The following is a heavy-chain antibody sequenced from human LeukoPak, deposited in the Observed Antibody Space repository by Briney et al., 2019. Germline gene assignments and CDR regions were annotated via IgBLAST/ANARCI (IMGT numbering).Heavy chain of an antibody. CDR2: ISGSGGST. CDR1: GFTFSSYG. J-gene: IGHJ6*03. CDR3: AKASTSQNLNYYMDV. D-gene: IGHD2-2*01. Sequence: GGSLRLSCAASGFTFSSYGMSWVRQAPGKGLEWVSAISGSGGSTYYADSVKGRFTISRDNSKNTLYLQMNGLRAEDTAVYYCAKASTSQNLNYYMDVWGKGTTVTVSS. V-gene: IGHV3-23*01.